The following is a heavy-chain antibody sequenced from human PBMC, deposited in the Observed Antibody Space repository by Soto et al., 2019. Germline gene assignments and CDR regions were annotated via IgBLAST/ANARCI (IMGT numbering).Heavy chain of an antibody. V-gene: IGHV3-30*18. Sequence: QVQLVESGGGAVQPGRSLRLSCVASGFTFSNSGMHWVRQAPGRGLEWVAVTSFDGSNKYYADSVKGRFNISRDNSKNTLYLQMNSLRTEDTAVYYCAKGSFDYWGQGTLVTVSS. D-gene: IGHD3-10*01. J-gene: IGHJ4*02. CDR2: TSFDGSNK. CDR3: AKGSFDY. CDR1: GFTFSNSG.